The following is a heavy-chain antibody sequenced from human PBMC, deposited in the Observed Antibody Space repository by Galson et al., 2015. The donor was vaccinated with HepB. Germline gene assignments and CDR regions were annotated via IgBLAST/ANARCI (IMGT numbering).Heavy chain of an antibody. D-gene: IGHD3-3*01. CDR2: IYSGGST. J-gene: IGHJ6*02. V-gene: IGHV3-66*02. CDR3: ARDLEGDYYYYGMDV. CDR1: GFTVSSNY. Sequence: SLRLSCAASGFTVSSNYMSWVRQAPGKGLEWVSVIYSGGSTYYADSVKGRFTISRDNSKNTLYLQMNSLRAEDTAVYYCARDLEGDYYYYGMDVWGQGTTVTVSS.